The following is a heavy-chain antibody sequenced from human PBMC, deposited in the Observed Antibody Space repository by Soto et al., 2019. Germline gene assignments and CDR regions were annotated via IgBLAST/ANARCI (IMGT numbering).Heavy chain of an antibody. Sequence: PGESLKISCQGSGYNFPSYWIGWVRQMPGKGLEWMGIVYPGDSDITYSPSFQGQVTISADKSISTAYLQWSSLKAADTAVYYCARWWSGSRQGFDPWGQGTLVTVSS. CDR2: VYPGDSDI. D-gene: IGHD3-3*01. CDR3: ARWWSGSRQGFDP. J-gene: IGHJ5*02. CDR1: GYNFPSYW. V-gene: IGHV5-51*01.